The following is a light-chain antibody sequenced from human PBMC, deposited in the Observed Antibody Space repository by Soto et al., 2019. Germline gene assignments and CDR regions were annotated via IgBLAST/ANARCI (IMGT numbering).Light chain of an antibody. Sequence: EIVLTQSPGNLSLSPGERATLSCRASQSVSSSYVAWYQQTPGQAPRLLIYGASRRATGIPDRFSGSGSGTDFTLTISRLEPEDFAVYYCQQYGSSRTFGQGTKVDIK. V-gene: IGKV3-20*01. CDR1: QSVSSSY. CDR3: QQYGSSRT. CDR2: GAS. J-gene: IGKJ1*01.